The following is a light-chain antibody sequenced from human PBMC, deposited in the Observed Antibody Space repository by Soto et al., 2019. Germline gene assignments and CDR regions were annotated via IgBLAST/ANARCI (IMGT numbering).Light chain of an antibody. J-gene: IGKJ4*01. V-gene: IGKV3D-15*01. CDR3: QQYDESPLT. Sequence: EVVMTQSPPTLSVSPGERATLSCRASQSVSSNLAWYQQKTGQAPRLLIYGASTRATGIPDRFSGGGTATDFTLTISRLEPEDFAVYYCQQYDESPLTFGGGTKVDIK. CDR1: QSVSSN. CDR2: GAS.